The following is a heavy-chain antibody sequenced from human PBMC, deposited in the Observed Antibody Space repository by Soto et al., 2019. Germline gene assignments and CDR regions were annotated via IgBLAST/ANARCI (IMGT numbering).Heavy chain of an antibody. CDR1: GYTFTSYA. Sequence: ASVKVSCKASGYTFTSYAMHWVRQAPGQRLEWMGWINAGNGNTKYSQKFQGRVTITRDTSASTAYMELSSLRSEDTAVYYCARSAGVWSGYFYNWFDPWGQGTLVTAPQ. D-gene: IGHD3-3*01. J-gene: IGHJ5*02. CDR3: ARSAGVWSGYFYNWFDP. CDR2: INAGNGNT. V-gene: IGHV1-3*01.